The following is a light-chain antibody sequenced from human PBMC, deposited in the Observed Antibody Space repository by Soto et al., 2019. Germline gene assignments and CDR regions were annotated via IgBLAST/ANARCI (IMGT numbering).Light chain of an antibody. CDR3: SSYTSSSPDWV. J-gene: IGLJ3*02. V-gene: IGLV2-14*01. CDR1: SSDVGGYNY. CDR2: EVT. Sequence: QSGLTQPASVSGSPGQSITISCTGTSSDVGGYNYVSWYQQHPGKAPKLMIYEVTNRPSGVSNRFSGSKSGNTASLTISGLQAEDEADYYCSSYTSSSPDWVFGGGTKLTVL.